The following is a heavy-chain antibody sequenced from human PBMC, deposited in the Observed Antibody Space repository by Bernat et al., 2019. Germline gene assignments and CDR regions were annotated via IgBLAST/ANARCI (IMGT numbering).Heavy chain of an antibody. J-gene: IGHJ4*02. D-gene: IGHD5-18*01. CDR1: GGSFSGYY. CDR3: ARGTWIQLWGD. Sequence: QVQLEQWGAGLLKPSETLSLTCAVYGGSFSGYYWSWIRQPPGKGLEWIGEINHSGSNNYNPSLKSRVTITVDTSKNQFSLKLSSVTAADTAVYYCARGTWIQLWGDWGQGTLVTVSS. CDR2: INHSGSN. V-gene: IGHV4-34*01.